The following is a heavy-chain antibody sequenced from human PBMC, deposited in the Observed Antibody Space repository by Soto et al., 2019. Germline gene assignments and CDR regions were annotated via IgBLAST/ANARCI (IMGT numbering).Heavy chain of an antibody. CDR2: ITPILGIA. V-gene: IGHV1-69*02. Sequence: SVKVSCKASGGTFSSYTISWVRQAPGQGLEWMGRITPILGIANYAQKFQGRVTITADKSTSTAYMELSSLRSEDTAVYYCARGNAFPTKGYSYGHDAFDIWGQGTMVTVSS. CDR1: GGTFSSYT. J-gene: IGHJ3*02. CDR3: ARGNAFPTKGYSYGHDAFDI. D-gene: IGHD5-18*01.